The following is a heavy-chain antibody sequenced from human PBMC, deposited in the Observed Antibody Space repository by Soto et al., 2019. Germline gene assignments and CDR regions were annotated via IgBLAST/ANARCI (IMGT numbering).Heavy chain of an antibody. D-gene: IGHD6-19*01. CDR1: GYSFTSYW. V-gene: IGHV5-51*01. J-gene: IGHJ3*02. Sequence: GESLKISCKGSGYSFTSYWIGWVRQMPGKGLEWMGIIYPGDSESRYSPSFQGHVIISADKSISTAYLQWSSLKASDTAMYYCARHSGNGWNIGDFDIWGQETLVTVSS. CDR2: IYPGDSES. CDR3: ARHSGNGWNIGDFDI.